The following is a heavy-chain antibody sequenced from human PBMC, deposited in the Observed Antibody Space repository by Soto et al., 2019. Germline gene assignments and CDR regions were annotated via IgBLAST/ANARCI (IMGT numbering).Heavy chain of an antibody. Sequence: QVQLVESGGGVVQPGRSLRLSCAASGFTFSSHAMHWVRQAPGKGLEWVAVISYDGGNEYHADSVKGRFTISRDNSKNSLYLQMSSLRAEDTACYYCARDAGYFHYYYGMDVWGQGTTVTVSS. CDR2: ISYDGGNE. J-gene: IGHJ6*02. CDR1: GFTFSSHA. V-gene: IGHV3-30-3*01. CDR3: ARDAGYFHYYYGMDV. D-gene: IGHD6-13*01.